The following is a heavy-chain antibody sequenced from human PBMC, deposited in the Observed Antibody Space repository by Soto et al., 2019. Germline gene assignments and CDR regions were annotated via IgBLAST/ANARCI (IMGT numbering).Heavy chain of an antibody. CDR2: IIPILGIA. CDR1: GGTFSSYT. Sequence: QVQLVQSGAEVKKPGSSVKVSCKASGGTFSSYTISWVRQAPGQGLEWMGRIIPILGIANYSQKFQGRVTITADKSTSTAYMELSSLRSEDTAGYYCASSRIAAAGTTDYWGQGTLVTVSS. D-gene: IGHD6-13*01. V-gene: IGHV1-69*02. J-gene: IGHJ4*02. CDR3: ASSRIAAAGTTDY.